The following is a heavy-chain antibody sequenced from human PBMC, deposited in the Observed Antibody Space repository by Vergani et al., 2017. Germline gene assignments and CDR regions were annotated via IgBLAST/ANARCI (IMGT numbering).Heavy chain of an antibody. CDR2: ISSSGSTI. V-gene: IGHV3-48*03. J-gene: IGHJ4*02. D-gene: IGHD6-19*01. Sequence: EVQLVESGGGLVQPGGSLRLSCAASGFTFCSYEMNWVRQAPGKGLEWVSYISSSGSTIYYADSVKGRFTISRDNAKNSLYLQMNSLRAEDTAVYYCAGSSSGWYILSTPTLDYWGQGTLVTVSS. CDR3: AGSSSGWYILSTPTLDY. CDR1: GFTFCSYE.